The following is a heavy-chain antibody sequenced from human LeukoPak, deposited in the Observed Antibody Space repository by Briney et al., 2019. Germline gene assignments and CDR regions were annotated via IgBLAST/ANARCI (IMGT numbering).Heavy chain of an antibody. V-gene: IGHV4-39*07. CDR3: ARRQLDYYYYGMDV. Sequence: SETLSLTCTVSGGSISSSSYYWGWIRQPPGKGLKRIGSIYYSGSTYYNPSLKSRVTISVDTSKNQFSLKLSSVTAADTAVYYCARRQLDYYYYGMDVWGQGTTVTVSS. CDR2: IYYSGST. J-gene: IGHJ6*02. D-gene: IGHD6-13*01. CDR1: GGSISSSSYY.